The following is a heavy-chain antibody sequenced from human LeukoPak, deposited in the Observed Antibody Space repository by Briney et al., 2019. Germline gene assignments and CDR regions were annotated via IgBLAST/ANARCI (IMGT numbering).Heavy chain of an antibody. CDR2: INPNSGGT. Sequence: GASVKVSCKASGYTFTGYYMHWVRQAPGQGLEWMGRINPNSGGTNYAQKFQGRVTMTRDTSISTAYMELSRLRSDATAVYYCARIPQIYCSGGSCYSLLYWGQGTLVTVSS. CDR1: GYTFTGYY. D-gene: IGHD2-15*01. J-gene: IGHJ4*02. CDR3: ARIPQIYCSGGSCYSLLY. V-gene: IGHV1-2*06.